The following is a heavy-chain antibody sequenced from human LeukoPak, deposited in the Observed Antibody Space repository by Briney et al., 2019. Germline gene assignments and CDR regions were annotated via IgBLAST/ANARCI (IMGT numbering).Heavy chain of an antibody. V-gene: IGHV4-39*07. Sequence: PSETLSLTCSVSGGSISSSTYYWGWIRQPPEKGLEWIGSIYYSRSTYYNPSLKSRVTISVDTSKNQFSLRLSSVTAADTAVYYCAREGGGYCSGGSCYFGWFDPWGQGTLVTVSS. CDR3: AREGGGYCSGGSCYFGWFDP. CDR2: IYYSRST. D-gene: IGHD2-15*01. CDR1: GGSISSSTYY. J-gene: IGHJ5*02.